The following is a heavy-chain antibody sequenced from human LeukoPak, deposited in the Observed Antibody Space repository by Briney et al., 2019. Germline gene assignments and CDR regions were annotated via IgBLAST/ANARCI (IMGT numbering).Heavy chain of an antibody. CDR2: IWFDGTNK. J-gene: IGHJ3*02. CDR1: GFTFSSYA. CDR3: ARGSLLAFDI. Sequence: GRSLRLSCAASGFTFSSYAMHWVRQAPGKGLEWVAVIWFDGTNKYYSDSVKGRFTISRDNSKNTLYLQMNSLRAEDTAVYYCARGSLLAFDIWGQGTMVTVSS. V-gene: IGHV3-33*01.